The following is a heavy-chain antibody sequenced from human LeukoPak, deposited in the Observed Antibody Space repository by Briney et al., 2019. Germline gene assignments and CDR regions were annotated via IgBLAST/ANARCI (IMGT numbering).Heavy chain of an antibody. D-gene: IGHD3-22*01. CDR3: AKNPYDGYYYYGMDV. CDR2: ISWNSGSI. CDR1: GFTFDDYA. J-gene: IGHJ6*02. Sequence: HPGGSLRLSCAASGFTFDDYAMHWVRQAPGKGLEWVSGISWNSGSIGYADSVKGRFTISRDNAKNSLYLQMNSLRAEDTALYYCAKNPYDGYYYYGMDVWGQGTTVTVSS. V-gene: IGHV3-9*01.